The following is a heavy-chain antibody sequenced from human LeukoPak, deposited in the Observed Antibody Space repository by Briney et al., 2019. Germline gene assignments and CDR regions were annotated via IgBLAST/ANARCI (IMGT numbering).Heavy chain of an antibody. CDR2: IIPIFGTA. CDR3: ARRDGVVTHDAFDI. Sequence: SVKVSCKASGYTFTSYGISWVRQAPGQGLEWMGGIIPIFGTANYAQQFQGRVTITADESTSTGYMELSSLRSEDTAVYYCARRDGVVTHDAFDIWGQGTMVTVSS. CDR1: GYTFTSYG. J-gene: IGHJ3*02. V-gene: IGHV1-69*13. D-gene: IGHD3-22*01.